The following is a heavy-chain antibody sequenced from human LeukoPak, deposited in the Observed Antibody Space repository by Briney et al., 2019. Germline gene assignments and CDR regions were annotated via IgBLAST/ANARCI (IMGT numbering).Heavy chain of an antibody. D-gene: IGHD5-18*01. CDR3: ARTTEGGYTYGYFYYYYMDV. CDR2: IFHSGST. V-gene: IGHV4-4*02. Sequence: SGTLSLTCAVSSGSIFSSNWWSWVRQPPGKGLEWIGQIFHSGSTSYSPSLKSRVTISVDKSKNQFSLKLTSVTAADTAVYYCARTTEGGYTYGYFYYYYMDVWGKGTTVTISS. J-gene: IGHJ6*03. CDR1: SGSIFSSNW.